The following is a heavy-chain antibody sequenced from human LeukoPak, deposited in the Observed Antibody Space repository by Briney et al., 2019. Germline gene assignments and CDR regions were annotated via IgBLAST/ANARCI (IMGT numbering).Heavy chain of an antibody. Sequence: GGSLRLSCAASGFTFSDYAMSWVRQAPGKGLEWVSAIVGSGGSAYYADSVKGRFTISRDNSKNTLYLQMNSLRAEDTAVYYCASRYCSGGSCYNRYYFDYWGQGTLVTVSS. CDR3: ASRYCSGGSCYNRYYFDY. J-gene: IGHJ4*02. CDR1: GFTFSDYA. D-gene: IGHD2-15*01. CDR2: IVGSGGSA. V-gene: IGHV3-23*01.